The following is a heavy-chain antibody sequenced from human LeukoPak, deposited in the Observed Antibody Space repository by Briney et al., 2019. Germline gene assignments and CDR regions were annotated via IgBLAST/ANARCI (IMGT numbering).Heavy chain of an antibody. CDR1: GGSISNYY. CDR2: ISYSGNT. Sequence: SETLSLTCTVSGGSISNYYWTWIRQPPGKGLEWIGFISYSGNTNYNPSLKSRVTISLDASKNQFSLKLISVTAADTAVYYCARGVGSGYTDYWGQGALVTVSS. J-gene: IGHJ4*02. D-gene: IGHD3-22*01. V-gene: IGHV4-59*01. CDR3: ARGVGSGYTDY.